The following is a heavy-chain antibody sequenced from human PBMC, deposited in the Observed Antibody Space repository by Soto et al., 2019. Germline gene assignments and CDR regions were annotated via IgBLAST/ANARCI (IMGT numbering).Heavy chain of an antibody. CDR1: GDSVSTVDYF. J-gene: IGHJ5*01. CDR2: IYKSTTT. Sequence: SETLSLTCSVSGDSVSTVDYFWAWIRQPPGQALEYIGYIYKSTTTYYNPSFESRVAISLDTSKSQFSLTVTSVTAADTAVYFCARGRYCLTGRCFPNWFDSWGQGTLVTVSS. D-gene: IGHD2-15*01. CDR3: ARGRYCLTGRCFPNWFDS. V-gene: IGHV4-30-4*01.